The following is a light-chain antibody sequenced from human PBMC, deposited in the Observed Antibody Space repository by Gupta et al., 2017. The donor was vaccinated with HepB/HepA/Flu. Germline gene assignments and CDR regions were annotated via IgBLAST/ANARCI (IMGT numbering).Light chain of an antibody. CDR2: RAF. CDR3: QQTYGTPYT. Sequence: DIQMTQSPSSLSASAGDRVTITCRARQGISSSLSWYQQKPGTAPKLLIYRAFSLQSGVPSRFSGSGSGTDFTLTITSLQPEDSATYFCQQTYGTPYTFGQGSQLEIK. CDR1: QGISSS. V-gene: IGKV1-39*01. J-gene: IGKJ2*01.